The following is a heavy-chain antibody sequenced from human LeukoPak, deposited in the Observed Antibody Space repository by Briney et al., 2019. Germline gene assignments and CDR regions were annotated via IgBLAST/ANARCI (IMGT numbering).Heavy chain of an antibody. V-gene: IGHV4-59*12. CDR3: ARGQNDSSNNWFDP. CDR2: IYNSGST. Sequence: SETLSLTCTVSDGSISIYYWSWIRQPPGKGLEWIGYIYNSGSTIYNPSLKSRVTISADTSKNQFSLKLSSVTAADTAVYYCARGQNDSSNNWFDPWGQGTLVTVSS. J-gene: IGHJ5*02. CDR1: DGSISIYY. D-gene: IGHD3-22*01.